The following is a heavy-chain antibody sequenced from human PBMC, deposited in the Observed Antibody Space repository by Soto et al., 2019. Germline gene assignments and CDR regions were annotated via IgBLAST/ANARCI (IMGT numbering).Heavy chain of an antibody. J-gene: IGHJ5*02. Sequence: GESVKISCKGSGYSFTSYWISWVRQMPGKGLEWMGRIDPSDSYTNYSPSFQGHVTISADKSISTAYLQWSSLKASDTAMYYCARHPYYYDSSGYYYNWFDPWGQGTLVTVSS. CDR1: GYSFTSYW. D-gene: IGHD3-22*01. V-gene: IGHV5-10-1*01. CDR2: IDPSDSYT. CDR3: ARHPYYYDSSGYYYNWFDP.